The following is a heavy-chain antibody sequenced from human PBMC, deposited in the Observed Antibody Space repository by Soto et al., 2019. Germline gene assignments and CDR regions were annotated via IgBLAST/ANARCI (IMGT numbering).Heavy chain of an antibody. D-gene: IGHD1-26*01. CDR1: GFDFSSYG. CDR3: AREPVGPDYAMDV. CDR2: LGFDGGGR. V-gene: IGHV3-33*01. J-gene: IGHJ6*02. Sequence: QKQLLESGGGVVQPGRSLRLSCAASGFDFSSYGMHWVRQTPGKGLEWVAVLGFDGGGRYYADSVKGRFTISRDNSKKMLYLQMDGLRVEDTALYYCAREPVGPDYAMDVWGQGTTVTVSS.